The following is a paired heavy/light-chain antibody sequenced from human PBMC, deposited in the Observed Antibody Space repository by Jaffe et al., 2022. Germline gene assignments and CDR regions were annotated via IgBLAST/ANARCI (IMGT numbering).Heavy chain of an antibody. CDR1: GFTFSSFG. CDR2: ISSSGTTI. J-gene: IGHJ4*02. CDR3: ARSRRHTMGYLDY. V-gene: IGHV3-48*01. D-gene: IGHD2-8*01. Sequence: EVQLVASGGGLGQPGGSLRLSCAAAGFTFSSFGMTWVRQAPGKGLEWLSYISSSGTTIYYADSVKGRFTISRDSAKNSLYLQMNSLRAEDTAVYYCARSRRHTMGYLDYWGQGALVTVSS.
Light chain of an antibody. V-gene: IGKV1-39*01. Sequence: DIQMTQSPSSLSASVGDRVTITCRASQSISSYLNWYQQKPGKGPNLLIYAASILQSGVPSRFSGSGSGTDFTLTIYSLQPEDLATYYCQQSYSTPLTFGGGTKVEI. CDR3: QQSYSTPLT. CDR2: AAS. J-gene: IGKJ4*01. CDR1: QSISSY.